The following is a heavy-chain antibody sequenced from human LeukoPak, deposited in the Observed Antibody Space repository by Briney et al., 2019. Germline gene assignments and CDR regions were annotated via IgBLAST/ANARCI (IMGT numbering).Heavy chain of an antibody. CDR3: ARGNWGHFDY. CDR1: GGSFSGYY. D-gene: IGHD7-27*01. Sequence: SETLSLTCAVYGGSFSGYYWSWIRQPPGKGLEWIGEINHSGSTNYNPSLKSRVTISVDTSKNQFSLKLSSVTAADTAVYYCARGNWGHFDYWSQGTLVTVSS. V-gene: IGHV4-34*01. CDR2: INHSGST. J-gene: IGHJ4*02.